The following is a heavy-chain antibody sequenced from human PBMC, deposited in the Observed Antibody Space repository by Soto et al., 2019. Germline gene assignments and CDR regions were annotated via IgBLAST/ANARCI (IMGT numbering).Heavy chain of an antibody. J-gene: IGHJ4*02. CDR2: ISSTSTFI. D-gene: IGHD3-10*01. CDR1: GFAFRDFS. V-gene: IGHV3-21*01. CDR3: AREGSLWGFDS. Sequence: GSLRLSCAASGFAFRDFSMNWVRQAPGRALEWVSSISSTSTFIFYADSVKGRFTISRDNAKNSLFLQMSSLGADDTAVYYCAREGSLWGFDSWGQGTLVTVS.